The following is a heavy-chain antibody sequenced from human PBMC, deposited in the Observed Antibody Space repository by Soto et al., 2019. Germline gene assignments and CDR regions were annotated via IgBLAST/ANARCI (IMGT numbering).Heavy chain of an antibody. CDR2: IIPIFGTA. J-gene: IGHJ4*02. D-gene: IGHD5-18*01. CDR1: GGTFSSYA. CDR3: AREDRGYSYGYLFDY. Sequence: SVKVSCKASGGTFSSYAISWVRQAPGQGLEWMRGIIPIFGTANYAQKFQGRVTITADESTSTAYMELSSLRSEDTAVYYCAREDRGYSYGYLFDYWGQGTLVTVSS. V-gene: IGHV1-69*01.